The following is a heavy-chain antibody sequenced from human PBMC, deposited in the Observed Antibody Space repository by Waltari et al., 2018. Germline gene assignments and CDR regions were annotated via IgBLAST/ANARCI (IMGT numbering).Heavy chain of an antibody. CDR3: ASRERGYGWNYDYYYYYMDV. Sequence: QVQLVQSGAEVKKPGSSVKVSCKASGGTFSSYAISWVRQAPGQGLEWMGGIIPIFGTANYAQKFQGRVTITADESTSTAYMELSSLRSEDTAVYYCASRERGYGWNYDYYYYYMDVWGKGTTVTISS. J-gene: IGHJ6*03. V-gene: IGHV1-69*12. CDR2: IIPIFGTA. CDR1: GGTFSSYA. D-gene: IGHD1-7*01.